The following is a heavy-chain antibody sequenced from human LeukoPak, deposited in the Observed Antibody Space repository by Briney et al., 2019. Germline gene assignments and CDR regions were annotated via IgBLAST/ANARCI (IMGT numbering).Heavy chain of an antibody. V-gene: IGHV4-31*03. CDR3: ARDSSGYSDAFDI. J-gene: IGHJ3*02. D-gene: IGHD3-22*01. CDR1: GGSISSCGYY. CDR2: IYYSGST. Sequence: SETLSLTCTVSGGSISSCGYYWSWIRQHPGKGLEWIGYIYYSGSTYYNPSLKSRVTISVDTSKNQFSLKLSSVTAADTAVYYCARDSSGYSDAFDIWGQGTMVTVSS.